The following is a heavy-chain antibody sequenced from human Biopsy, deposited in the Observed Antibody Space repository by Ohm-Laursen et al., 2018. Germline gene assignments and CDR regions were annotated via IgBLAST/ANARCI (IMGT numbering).Heavy chain of an antibody. CDR3: ARDGAGSYHDY. CDR2: ISGSGTTI. D-gene: IGHD3-10*01. J-gene: IGHJ4*02. Sequence: SLTLSCAASGFTFSDAWMNWVRQAPGKGLEWISYISGSGTTIFYADSVKGRFTISRDNAKNSLYLQMNSLTVEDTAVYYCARDGAGSYHDYWGQGTLVTVSS. CDR1: GFTFSDAW. V-gene: IGHV3-11*01.